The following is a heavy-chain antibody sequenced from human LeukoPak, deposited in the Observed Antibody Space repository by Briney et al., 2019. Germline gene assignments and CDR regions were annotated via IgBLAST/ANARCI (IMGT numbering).Heavy chain of an antibody. CDR3: ATIKRYDTGRSASVGIDH. CDR1: GFTFRSYW. V-gene: IGHV3-7*01. CDR2: MKPDGGEE. D-gene: IGHD2-15*01. Sequence: QTGGSLRLSCVASGFTFRSYWMSWVRQAPGKGLEWVAYMKPDGGEEYYLDSVKGRFTISRDDARNSVYLQMNSLRVEDTAVYYCATIKRYDTGRSASVGIDHWGQGTLVTVSS. J-gene: IGHJ4*02.